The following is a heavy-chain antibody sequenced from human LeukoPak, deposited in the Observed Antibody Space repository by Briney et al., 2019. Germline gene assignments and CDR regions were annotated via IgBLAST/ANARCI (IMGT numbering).Heavy chain of an antibody. V-gene: IGHV3-64D*06. Sequence: GGSLRLSCSASGFTLFWHVMHWVRQAPGKPLEYVSFIHHNGDITSYADSVRGRFTVSRDNSKNTLFLDLTSLRTDDTAVYYCARDMSGTNSFDYWGQGTLVTVSS. J-gene: IGHJ4*02. CDR1: GFTLFWHV. CDR2: IHHNGDIT. CDR3: ARDMSGTNSFDY. D-gene: IGHD1-26*01.